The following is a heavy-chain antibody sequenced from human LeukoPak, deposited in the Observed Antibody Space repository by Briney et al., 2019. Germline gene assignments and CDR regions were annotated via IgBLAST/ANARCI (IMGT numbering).Heavy chain of an antibody. CDR1: GFTFSSYW. Sequence: AGGSLRLSCAASGFTFSSYWMHWVRQAPGKGLEWVAVISHDGSNKYYADSVKGRFTISRDNSKNTLYLQMNSLRAEDTAVYYCAREFYDSSGPFNDAFDIWGQGTMVTVSS. D-gene: IGHD3-22*01. CDR3: AREFYDSSGPFNDAFDI. CDR2: ISHDGSNK. J-gene: IGHJ3*02. V-gene: IGHV3-30-3*01.